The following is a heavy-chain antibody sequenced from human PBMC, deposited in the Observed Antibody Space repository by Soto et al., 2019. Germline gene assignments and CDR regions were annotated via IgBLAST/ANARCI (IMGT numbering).Heavy chain of an antibody. CDR2: INPMGGST. V-gene: IGHV1-46*01. CDR3: ALPKNTLGWYNF. Sequence: QVQVVQSGAEVKKPGASVKVSCKTSGYTFTNYHVHWVRQAPGQGLEWMGAINPMGGSTTYAQHLRVRMTMTSDSSTRTVYMEMGSLRSDDSAVYYCALPKNTLGWYNFWGQGTLLTVS. D-gene: IGHD6-19*01. J-gene: IGHJ4*02. CDR1: GYTFTNYH.